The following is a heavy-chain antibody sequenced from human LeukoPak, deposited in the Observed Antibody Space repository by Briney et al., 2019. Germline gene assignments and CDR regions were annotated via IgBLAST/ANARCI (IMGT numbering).Heavy chain of an antibody. CDR1: GYTFSGYY. V-gene: IGHV1-2*02. D-gene: IGHD6-6*01. Sequence: ASVKVSCKASGYTFSGYYMHWVRQAPGQGLEWMGWINPNSGSTNYAQKFQGRVTMTRDTSISTAYMELIRLRSADTAVYYCARVGRAFTARSSFFDYWGQGTLVTVCS. CDR3: ARVGRAFTARSSFFDY. J-gene: IGHJ4*02. CDR2: INPNSGST.